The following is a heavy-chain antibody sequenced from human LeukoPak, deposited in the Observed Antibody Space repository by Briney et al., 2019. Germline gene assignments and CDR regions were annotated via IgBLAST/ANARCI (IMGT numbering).Heavy chain of an antibody. Sequence: SETLSLTCAVYGGSFSGYYWSWIRQPPGKGLEWIGEINHSGSTNSNPSLKSLVTISVDTSKNQFSLKLSSVTAAATAVYYCGRSSYSNYYGSGSSHGWFDPWGQGTLVTVSS. D-gene: IGHD3-10*01. J-gene: IGHJ5*02. CDR2: INHSGST. CDR1: GGSFSGYY. V-gene: IGHV4-34*01. CDR3: GRSSYSNYYGSGSSHGWFDP.